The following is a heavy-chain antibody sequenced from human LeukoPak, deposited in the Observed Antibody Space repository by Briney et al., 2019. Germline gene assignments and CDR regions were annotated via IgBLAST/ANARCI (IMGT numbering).Heavy chain of an antibody. Sequence: ASVKVSCKASGYTFTSYGISWVRQAPGQGLEWMGWISAYNGNTNYAQKLQGRVTMTTGTSTSTAYMELRSLRSDDTAVYYCARAGSTVTRYNWFDPWGQGTLVTVSS. D-gene: IGHD4-17*01. V-gene: IGHV1-18*01. CDR1: GYTFTSYG. J-gene: IGHJ5*02. CDR3: ARAGSTVTRYNWFDP. CDR2: ISAYNGNT.